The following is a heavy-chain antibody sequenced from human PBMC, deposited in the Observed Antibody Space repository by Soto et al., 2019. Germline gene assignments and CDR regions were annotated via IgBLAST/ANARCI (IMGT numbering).Heavy chain of an antibody. J-gene: IGHJ4*02. CDR1: GGSISSGDYY. D-gene: IGHD4-17*01. V-gene: IGHV4-30-4*01. Sequence: QVQLQESGPGLVKPSQTLSLTCTVSGGSISSGDYYWSWIRQPPGKGLEWIGYIYYSGSTYYNPSLKSRVTISVATSKNQFSLKLSSVTAADTAVYYCARVAPTSVTTKGWKYYFDYWGQGTLVTVSS. CDR3: ARVAPTSVTTKGWKYYFDY. CDR2: IYYSGST.